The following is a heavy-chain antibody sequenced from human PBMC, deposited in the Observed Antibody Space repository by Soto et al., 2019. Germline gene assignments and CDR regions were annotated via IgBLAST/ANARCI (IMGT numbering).Heavy chain of an antibody. CDR3: ARLRGYSYGPLDY. CDR1: GGSISSYY. CDR2: IYYSGTT. D-gene: IGHD5-18*01. Sequence: QVQLQESGPGLVKPSETLSLTCTVSGGSISSYYWSWIQQPPGKGLEWIGYIYYSGTTNYNPSLKSRVTISVDTSKNQFSLKLSSVTAADTAVYYCARLRGYSYGPLDYWGQGTLVTVSS. J-gene: IGHJ4*02. V-gene: IGHV4-59*08.